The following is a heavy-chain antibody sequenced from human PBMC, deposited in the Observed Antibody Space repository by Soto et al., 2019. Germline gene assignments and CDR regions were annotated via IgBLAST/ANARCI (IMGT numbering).Heavy chain of an antibody. CDR2: INPSGGST. CDR1: GYTFTSYY. J-gene: IGHJ6*02. Sequence: ASVKVSCKASGYTFTSYYMHWVRQAPGQGLEWMGIINPSGGSTSYAQKFQGRVTMTRDTSTSTVYMELSSLRSEDTAVYYCARGGSEASHYYYGMDVWGQGTTVTVSS. D-gene: IGHD3-10*01. V-gene: IGHV1-46*01. CDR3: ARGGSEASHYYYGMDV.